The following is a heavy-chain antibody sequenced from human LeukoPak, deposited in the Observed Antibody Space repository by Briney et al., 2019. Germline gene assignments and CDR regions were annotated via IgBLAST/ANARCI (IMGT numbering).Heavy chain of an antibody. CDR2: INHSGST. CDR1: GGSFSGYY. Sequence: SETLSLTCAVYGGSFSGYYWSWIRQPPGKGLEWIGEINHSGSTNYNPSLKSRVTILVDTSKNQFSLKLSSVTAADTAVYYCARGVLSSEDYSNSFDYWGQGTLVTVSS. J-gene: IGHJ4*02. D-gene: IGHD4-11*01. V-gene: IGHV4-34*01. CDR3: ARGVLSSEDYSNSFDY.